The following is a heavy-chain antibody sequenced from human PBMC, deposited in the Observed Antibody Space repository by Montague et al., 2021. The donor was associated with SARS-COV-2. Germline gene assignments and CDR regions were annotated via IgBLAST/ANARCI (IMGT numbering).Heavy chain of an antibody. CDR3: ARGSGWMGNAFDI. Sequence: SETLSLTCTVSGGSISSYYWRWIRQPPGKGLEWIGYIYYSGSTNYNPSLKSRVTISVDTSKNQFSLKLSSVTAADTAVYYCARGSGWMGNAFDIWGQGTMVTVSS. D-gene: IGHD6-19*01. CDR1: GGSISSYY. CDR2: IYYSGST. V-gene: IGHV4-59*01. J-gene: IGHJ3*02.